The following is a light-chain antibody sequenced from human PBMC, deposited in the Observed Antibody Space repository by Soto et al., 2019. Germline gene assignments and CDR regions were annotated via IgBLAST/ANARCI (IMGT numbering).Light chain of an antibody. CDR2: DAS. J-gene: IGKJ1*01. V-gene: IGKV1-5*01. Sequence: DIQMTQSPSTLSASVGDSVTITCRASQSISTWLAWYQQKPGKAPKLLIYDASSLEGGVPSRFSGSGSGTEFTLTISGLQPDDFATYYCQQYNSFSRTFGQGTKVDIK. CDR1: QSISTW. CDR3: QQYNSFSRT.